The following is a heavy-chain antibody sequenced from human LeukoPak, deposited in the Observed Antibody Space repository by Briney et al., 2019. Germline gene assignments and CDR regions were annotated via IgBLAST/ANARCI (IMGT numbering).Heavy chain of an antibody. CDR2: IYHSGST. J-gene: IGHJ4*02. CDR1: GGSISSSNW. Sequence: SETPSLTCAVSGGSISSSNWWSWARQPPGKGLEWIGEIYHSGSTNYNPSLKSRVTISVDKSKNQFSLKLSSVTAADTAVYYCASLDTAMVYSYWGQGTLVTVSS. D-gene: IGHD5-18*01. V-gene: IGHV4-4*02. CDR3: ASLDTAMVYSY.